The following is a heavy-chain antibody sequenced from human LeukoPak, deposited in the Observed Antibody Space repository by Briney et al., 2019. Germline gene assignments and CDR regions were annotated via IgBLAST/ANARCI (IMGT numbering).Heavy chain of an antibody. Sequence: GGSLRLSCAASGFTFSSYSMNWVRQAPGKGLEWVSSISSSSSYIYYADSVKGRFTISRDNAKNSLYLQMNSLRAEDTAVYYCARTKGYCSGGSCPYYFDYWGQGTLVTVSS. CDR2: ISSSSSYI. J-gene: IGHJ4*02. V-gene: IGHV3-21*01. D-gene: IGHD2-15*01. CDR3: ARTKGYCSGGSCPYYFDY. CDR1: GFTFSSYS.